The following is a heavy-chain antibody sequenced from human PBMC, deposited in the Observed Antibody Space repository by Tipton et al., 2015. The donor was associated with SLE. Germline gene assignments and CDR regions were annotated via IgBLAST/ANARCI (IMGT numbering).Heavy chain of an antibody. CDR1: GASMSGYY. D-gene: IGHD2-2*01. V-gene: IGHV4-59*08. Sequence: GASMSGYYWSWIRQPPGKGLEWIGYTSYSWTTNYNASLKSRVTISVDTSKNQFSLNLSSVTAADTAVYYCARHFDAGCPSCPESNNWFDAWGQGILVSVSS. CDR2: TSYSWTT. CDR3: ARHFDAGCPSCPESNNWFDA. J-gene: IGHJ5*02.